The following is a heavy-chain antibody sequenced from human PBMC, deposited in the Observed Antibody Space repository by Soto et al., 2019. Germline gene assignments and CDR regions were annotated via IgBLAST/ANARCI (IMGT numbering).Heavy chain of an antibody. CDR3: AGGWVCGGDGPYSFDY. CDR2: INPSGGST. D-gene: IGHD2-21*02. V-gene: IGHV1-46*01. CDR1: GYTFTSYY. J-gene: IGHJ4*03. Sequence: GASVKVSCKASGYTFTSYYMHWVRQAPGQGLEWMGIINPSGGSTSYAQKFQGRVTMTRDTSTSTVYMELSSLRSEDTAVYYCAGGWVCGGDGPYSFDYGGKGPWAP.